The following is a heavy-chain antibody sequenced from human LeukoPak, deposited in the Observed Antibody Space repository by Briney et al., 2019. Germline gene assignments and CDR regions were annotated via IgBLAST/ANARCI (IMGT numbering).Heavy chain of an antibody. Sequence: GGSLRLSCAASGFTFNNYWIHWVRQVPGKGLEWVAVISYDGSNKYYADSVKGRFTISRDNSKNTLYLQMNSLRAEDTAVYYCARDAGIAVAESLYYFDYWGQGTLVTVSS. D-gene: IGHD6-19*01. CDR2: ISYDGSNK. J-gene: IGHJ4*02. CDR1: GFTFNNYW. V-gene: IGHV3-30-3*01. CDR3: ARDAGIAVAESLYYFDY.